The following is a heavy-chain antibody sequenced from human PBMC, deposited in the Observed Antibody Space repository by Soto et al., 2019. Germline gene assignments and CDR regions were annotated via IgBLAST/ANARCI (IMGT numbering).Heavy chain of an antibody. J-gene: IGHJ4*02. CDR2: IKEDGSEM. V-gene: IGHV3-7*03. CDR3: LSFWTDS. Sequence: EVQMVGSGGGLVQPGGSLRLSCAASGFTFTNYWMNWVRQALGKGLEWVANIKEDGSEMNYVDSVKGRFTISRDNAKNSVYLQMNSLRAEDTAVYYCLSFWTDSWGQGTLVTVSS. CDR1: GFTFTNYW. D-gene: IGHD1-1*01.